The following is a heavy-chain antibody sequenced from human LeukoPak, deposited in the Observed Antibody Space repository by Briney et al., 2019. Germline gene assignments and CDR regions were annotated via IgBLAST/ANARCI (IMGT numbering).Heavy chain of an antibody. J-gene: IGHJ4*02. CDR2: IYTSGST. CDR1: GGSISSGSYY. Sequence: SETLSLTCTVSGGSISSGSYYWSWIRQPAGQGLEWIGRIYTSGSTNYNPSLKSRVTISVDTSKNQFSLKLTSVTAADTAVYYCATAGTGYGSSGFEYWGQGTLVTVSS. V-gene: IGHV4-61*02. CDR3: ATAGTGYGSSGFEY. D-gene: IGHD6-13*01.